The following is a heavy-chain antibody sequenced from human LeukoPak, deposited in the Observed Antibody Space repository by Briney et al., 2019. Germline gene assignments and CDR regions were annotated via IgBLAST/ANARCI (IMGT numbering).Heavy chain of an antibody. Sequence: EASVKVSCKVSGYTLTELSMHWVRQAPGKGLEWMGGFDPEDGETIYAQKFQGRVTMTEDTSTDTAYMELSSLRSEDTAVYYCARIAYCGGDCYTTYFDYWGQGTLVTVSS. CDR1: GYTLTELS. CDR2: FDPEDGET. V-gene: IGHV1-24*01. CDR3: ARIAYCGGDCYTTYFDY. J-gene: IGHJ4*02. D-gene: IGHD2-21*01.